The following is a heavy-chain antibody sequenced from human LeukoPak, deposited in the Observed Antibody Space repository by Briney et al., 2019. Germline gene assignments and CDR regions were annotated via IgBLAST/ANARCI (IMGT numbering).Heavy chain of an antibody. V-gene: IGHV3-53*01. D-gene: IGHD5-18*01. CDR2: IYSGGST. Sequence: GGSLRLSCAASGFTVSNNYMTWVRQAPGKGLEWVSIIYSGGSTDYADSVKGRFTISRDNSKNTLYLQMNSLRAEDTAVYYCARLSFVSSPGILLWAHFDYWGQGTLVTVSS. CDR1: GFTVSNNY. J-gene: IGHJ4*02. CDR3: ARLSFVSSPGILLWAHFDY.